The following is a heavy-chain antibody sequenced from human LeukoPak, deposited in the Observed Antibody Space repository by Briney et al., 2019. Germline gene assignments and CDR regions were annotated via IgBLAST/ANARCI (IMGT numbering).Heavy chain of an antibody. CDR2: IYTSGST. J-gene: IGHJ6*03. CDR1: GGSISSYY. Sequence: PSETLSLTCTVSGGSISSYYWSWIRQPAGKGLEWIGRIYTSGSTNYNPSLKSRVTISVDKSKNQFSLKLSPVTAADTAVYYCARDKPYLWFGDMGYYYYMDVWGKGTTVTVSS. D-gene: IGHD3-10*01. V-gene: IGHV4-4*07. CDR3: ARDKPYLWFGDMGYYYYMDV.